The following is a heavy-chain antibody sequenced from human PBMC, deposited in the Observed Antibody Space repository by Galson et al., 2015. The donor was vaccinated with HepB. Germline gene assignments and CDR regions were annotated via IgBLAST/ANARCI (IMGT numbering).Heavy chain of an antibody. CDR2: IYPGDSDT. Sequence: QSGAEVKKPGESLKISCKGSGYSFTSHWIGWVRQMPGKGLEWMGIIYPGDSDTRYSPSFQGQVTISADKSISTAYLQWSSLKASDTAMYYCARASFTVKLTYYDYVWGSYRFDAFDIWGQGAMVTVSS. V-gene: IGHV5-51*01. J-gene: IGHJ3*02. D-gene: IGHD3-16*02. CDR3: ARASFTVKLTYYDYVWGSYRFDAFDI. CDR1: GYSFTSHW.